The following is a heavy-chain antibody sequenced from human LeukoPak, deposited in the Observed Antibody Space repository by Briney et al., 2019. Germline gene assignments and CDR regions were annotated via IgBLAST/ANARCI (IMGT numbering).Heavy chain of an antibody. D-gene: IGHD3-22*01. J-gene: IGHJ4*02. CDR2: ISGSGGST. V-gene: IGHV3-23*01. CDR1: GFAFSSYA. CDR3: AKHSSGYYYVDY. Sequence: GGSLRLSCAASGFAFSSYAMSWVRQAPGKGLEWVSAISGSGGSTYYADSVKGRFTISRDNSKNTLYLQMNSLRAEDTAVYYCAKHSSGYYYVDYWGQGTLVTVSS.